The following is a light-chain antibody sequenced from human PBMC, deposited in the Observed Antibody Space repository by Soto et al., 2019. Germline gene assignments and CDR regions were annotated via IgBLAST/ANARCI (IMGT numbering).Light chain of an antibody. V-gene: IGKV3-20*01. CDR2: GAS. J-gene: IGKJ1*01. Sequence: ETVMTQSPATLSVSPWERATLSCRASQSVSSTYLAWYQQKPGQAPRLLIYGASSRATGIPDRFSGSGSGTDFTLTISRLQPEDFAVYYCHHYGRSPGTFGQGTKVDIK. CDR1: QSVSSTY. CDR3: HHYGRSPGT.